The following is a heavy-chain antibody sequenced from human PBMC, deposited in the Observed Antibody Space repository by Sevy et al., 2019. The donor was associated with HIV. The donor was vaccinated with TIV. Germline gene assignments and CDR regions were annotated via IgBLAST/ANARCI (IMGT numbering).Heavy chain of an antibody. Sequence: GGSLRLSCAASGFTFEDYDMHWVRQVPGKGLEWLSGISRDSGGIGYADSVKGRFTIDRDNAKNSLYLQMKSLRAEDTAFYYCVTGFCHAFGCYAAKFHSWGQGILVTVSS. CDR2: ISRDSGGI. J-gene: IGHJ4*02. V-gene: IGHV3-9*01. CDR3: VTGFCHAFGCYAAKFHS. D-gene: IGHD6-19*01. CDR1: GFTFEDYD.